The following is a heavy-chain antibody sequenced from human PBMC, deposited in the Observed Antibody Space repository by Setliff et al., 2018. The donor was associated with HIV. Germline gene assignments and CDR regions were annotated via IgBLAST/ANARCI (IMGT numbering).Heavy chain of an antibody. D-gene: IGHD3-16*02. Sequence: SETLSLTCTVSGGSISSHYWSWIRQAPGKGLEWIGTMYFRGNARNSPSLKSRVTMSVDMSNNQFSLKLRSVTAADTAVYYCARESLNLGELSSNPDASDIWCQGTMVTVSS. CDR1: GGSISSHY. J-gene: IGHJ3*02. CDR3: ARESLNLGELSSNPDASDI. CDR2: MYFRGNA. V-gene: IGHV4-59*11.